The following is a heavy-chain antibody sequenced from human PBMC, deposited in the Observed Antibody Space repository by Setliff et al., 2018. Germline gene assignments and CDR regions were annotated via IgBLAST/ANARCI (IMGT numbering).Heavy chain of an antibody. CDR2: INHSGST. D-gene: IGHD3-22*01. CDR1: GGSFSDYY. V-gene: IGHV4-34*01. Sequence: PSETLSLTCTVYGGSFSDYYWGWVRQPPGKGLEWIGEINHSGSTNYIPSLKSRLTISVDTSKNQFALKLTSATAADTAVYYCARDPHYDPTYSLPGHAFDFWGQGIMVTVSS. J-gene: IGHJ3*01. CDR3: ARDPHYDPTYSLPGHAFDF.